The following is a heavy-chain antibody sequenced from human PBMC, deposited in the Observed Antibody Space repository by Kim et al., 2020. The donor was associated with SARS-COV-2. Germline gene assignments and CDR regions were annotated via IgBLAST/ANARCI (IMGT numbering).Heavy chain of an antibody. D-gene: IGHD6-19*01. CDR3: AKGAGWYDF. Sequence: SETLSLTCSVSVGSISSDYWSWLRQPPGKGLEWIAYIHHSGKTNYNPSLKSRVTISLDTSKSQFSLKLASVTAADTAVYYCAKGAGWYDFWSQGTLVTGS. V-gene: IGHV4-59*13. CDR2: IHHSGKT. J-gene: IGHJ4*02. CDR1: VGSISSDY.